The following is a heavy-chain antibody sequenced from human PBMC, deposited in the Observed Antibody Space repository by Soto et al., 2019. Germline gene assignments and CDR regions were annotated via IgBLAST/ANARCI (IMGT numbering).Heavy chain of an antibody. CDR3: ARVGCSSTSCENYYYYGMDV. J-gene: IGHJ6*02. CDR1: GYTFTSYY. D-gene: IGHD2-2*01. Sequence: QVQLVQSGAEVKKPGASVKVSCKASGYTFTSYYMHWVRQAPGQGLEWMGIINPSGGSTSYAQKFQGRVTMTRDTSTSTVYMELSSLRSEDTAVYYCARVGCSSTSCENYYYYGMDVWGQGTTVTVSS. CDR2: INPSGGST. V-gene: IGHV1-46*01.